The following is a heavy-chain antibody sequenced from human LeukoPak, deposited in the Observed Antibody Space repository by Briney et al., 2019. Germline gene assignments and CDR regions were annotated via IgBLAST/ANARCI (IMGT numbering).Heavy chain of an antibody. D-gene: IGHD6-19*01. Sequence: SETLSLTCTVSGGSISGYYWSWIRQPPGKGLEWIGYGSSIGTTNYNPSLKSRVTISVDTSKNQFSLKLRSVTAADTAVYYCARVSGYRSNWFDPWGQGTLVTVSS. V-gene: IGHV4-59*01. CDR2: GSSIGTT. CDR1: GGSISGYY. J-gene: IGHJ5*02. CDR3: ARVSGYRSNWFDP.